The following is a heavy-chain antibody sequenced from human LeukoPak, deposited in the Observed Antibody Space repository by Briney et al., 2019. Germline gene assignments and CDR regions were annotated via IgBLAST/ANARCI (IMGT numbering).Heavy chain of an antibody. CDR1: GGSISSGGYY. D-gene: IGHD1-1*01. CDR2: IYYSGST. CDR3: ARVIGLERRFDY. Sequence: SQTLSLTCTVSGGSISSGGYYWSWIRQHPGKGLEWIGYIYYSGSTYYNPSLKSRVTISVDTSKNQFPLKLSSVTAADTAVYYCARVIGLERRFDYWGQGTLVTVSS. V-gene: IGHV4-31*03. J-gene: IGHJ4*02.